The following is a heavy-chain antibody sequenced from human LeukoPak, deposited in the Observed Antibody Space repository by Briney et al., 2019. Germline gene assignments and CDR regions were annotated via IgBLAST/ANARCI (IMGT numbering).Heavy chain of an antibody. Sequence: GRSLRLSCAASGFTFSVYGMHWVRQAPGKGLEWVAVISYDGSNKYYADSVKGRFTISRDNSKNTLYLQMNSLRAEDTAVYYCARGPFDPWGQGTLVTVSS. CDR3: ARGPFDP. J-gene: IGHJ5*02. CDR1: GFTFSVYG. CDR2: ISYDGSNK. V-gene: IGHV3-30*03.